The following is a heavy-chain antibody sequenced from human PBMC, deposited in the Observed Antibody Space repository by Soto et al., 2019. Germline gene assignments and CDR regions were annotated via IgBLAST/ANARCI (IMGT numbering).Heavy chain of an antibody. D-gene: IGHD3-22*01. V-gene: IGHV3-15*07. CDR2: IKSKTAGGTT. CDR3: TTDSYITMILTRSAY. CDR1: GGTFANAG. J-gene: IGHJ1*01. Sequence: CRAACGGTFANAGVNWVSKNKRKGLEWVGRIKSKTAGGTTDFAAPVKGRFAISRDDSKNMVYLQMNSLKTEDTALYYCTTDSYITMILTRSAYWRHRSLVTV.